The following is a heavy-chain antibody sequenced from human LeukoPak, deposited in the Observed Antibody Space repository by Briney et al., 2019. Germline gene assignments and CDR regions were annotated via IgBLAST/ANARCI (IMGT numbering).Heavy chain of an antibody. D-gene: IGHD3-22*01. CDR1: GYTFTGYY. CDR3: PRGGPMYYYDTTGYMRAFDI. V-gene: IGHV1-2*02. J-gene: IGHJ3*02. CDR2: INSNSGDT. Sequence: ASVKVSCKASGYTFTGYYMHWVRQAPGQGLEWMGWINSNSGDTNYAQKFQGRVTMTRDTSISTAYMDLSRLGSDDTALYYCPRGGPMYYYDTTGYMRAFDIWGQGTMVTVSS.